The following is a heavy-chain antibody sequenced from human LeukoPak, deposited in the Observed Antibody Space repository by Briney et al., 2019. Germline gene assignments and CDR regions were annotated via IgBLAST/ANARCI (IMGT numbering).Heavy chain of an antibody. CDR1: GFTFSSYA. V-gene: IGHV3-30-3*01. CDR3: ARESIVVVPTTMDDASDI. CDR2: ISYDGSNK. J-gene: IGHJ3*02. D-gene: IGHD2-2*01. Sequence: PGRSLRLSCAASGFTFSSYAMHWVRQAPGKGLEWVAVISYDGSNKYYADSVKGRFTISRDNSKNTLYLQMNSLRAEDTAVYYCARESIVVVPTTMDDASDIWGQGTMVTVSS.